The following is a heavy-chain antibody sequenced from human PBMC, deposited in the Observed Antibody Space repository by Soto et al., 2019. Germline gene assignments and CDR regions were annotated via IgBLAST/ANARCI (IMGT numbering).Heavy chain of an antibody. Sequence: ASVKVSCKASGYTFTSYGISWVRQAPGQGLEWMGWISAYNGNTNYAQKLQGRVTMTTDTSTSAAYMELRSLRSDDTAVYYCARDDYDSSGQRWFDPWGQGTLVTVSS. CDR3: ARDDYDSSGQRWFDP. D-gene: IGHD3-22*01. CDR1: GYTFTSYG. J-gene: IGHJ5*02. CDR2: ISAYNGNT. V-gene: IGHV1-18*01.